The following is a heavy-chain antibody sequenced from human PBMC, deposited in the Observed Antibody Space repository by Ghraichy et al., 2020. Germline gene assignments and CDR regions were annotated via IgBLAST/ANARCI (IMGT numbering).Heavy chain of an antibody. J-gene: IGHJ5*02. Sequence: SETLSLTCAVYGGSFSGYYWSWIRQPPGKGLEWIGEINHSGSTNYNPSLKSRVTISVDTSKNQFSLKLSSVTAADTAVYYCARDGYCSSTSCQAEARNWFDPWGQGTLVTVSS. V-gene: IGHV4-34*01. D-gene: IGHD2-2*03. CDR1: GGSFSGYY. CDR2: INHSGST. CDR3: ARDGYCSSTSCQAEARNWFDP.